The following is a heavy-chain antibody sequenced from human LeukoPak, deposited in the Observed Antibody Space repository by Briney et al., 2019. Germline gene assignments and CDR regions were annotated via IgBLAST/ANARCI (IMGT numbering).Heavy chain of an antibody. D-gene: IGHD3-22*01. CDR1: GFTFSSYE. CDR2: ISSSGSTI. CDR3: ARGWFYYDSSGYYSPLDY. J-gene: IGHJ4*02. V-gene: IGHV3-48*03. Sequence: GGSLRLSCAASGFTFSSYEMNWVRQAPGKGLEWVSYISSSGSTIYCADSVKGRFTISRDNAKNSLYLQMNSLRAEDTAVYYCARGWFYYDSSGYYSPLDYWGQGTLVTVSS.